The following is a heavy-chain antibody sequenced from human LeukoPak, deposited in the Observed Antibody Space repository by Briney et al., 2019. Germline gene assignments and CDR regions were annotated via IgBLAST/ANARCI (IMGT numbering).Heavy chain of an antibody. CDR1: GYTFTCND. D-gene: IGHD3-22*01. CDR2: INPNSGGT. Sequence: ASVKVSCKASGYTFTCNDIHWVRQAPGQGLEWRGRINPNSGGTNYTQKFQGRVTMPRDTSISTAYMELSSLRSQDTAVYYCATAGASSAYYYGRWGQGTLVTVSS. CDR3: ATAGASSAYYYGR. J-gene: IGHJ4*02. V-gene: IGHV1-2*06.